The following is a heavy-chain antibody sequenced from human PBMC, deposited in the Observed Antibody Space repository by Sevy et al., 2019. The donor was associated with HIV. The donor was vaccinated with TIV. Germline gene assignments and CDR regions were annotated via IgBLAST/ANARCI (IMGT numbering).Heavy chain of an antibody. CDR3: ARDGGYDSRGYDLSNY. J-gene: IGHJ4*02. CDR2: ISYDGSNT. Sequence: GGSLRLSCAASGFTFSTYAMHWVRQAPGKGLEWVAVISYDGSNTYYADSVKRRFTISRDSSKNTLYLQMNSLRAEDTAVYFCARDGGYDSRGYDLSNYWGQGTLVTVSS. CDR1: GFTFSTYA. V-gene: IGHV3-30*04. D-gene: IGHD3-22*01.